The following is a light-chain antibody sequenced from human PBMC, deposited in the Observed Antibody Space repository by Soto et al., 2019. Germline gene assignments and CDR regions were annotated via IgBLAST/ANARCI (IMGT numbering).Light chain of an antibody. J-gene: IGKJ5*01. CDR1: QSVSSN. CDR2: DAS. Sequence: EIVLTQSPGTLSLSPGERATLSCRASQSVSSNLAWYQRKPGQAPRLLIYDASTRATGVPARFSGSGSGTDFTLTISRLEPEDFAVYYCQQYGNSPITFGQGTRLEIK. CDR3: QQYGNSPIT. V-gene: IGKV3-20*01.